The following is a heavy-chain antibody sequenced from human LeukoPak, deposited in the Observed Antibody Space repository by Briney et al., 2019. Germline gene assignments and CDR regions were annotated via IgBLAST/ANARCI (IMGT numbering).Heavy chain of an antibody. V-gene: IGHV3-33*01. J-gene: IGHJ4*02. CDR1: GFTFSSYG. CDR2: IWYDGSNK. CDR3: ARGGYYDSSGYLDY. Sequence: GGSLTLSCAASGFTFSSYGMHWVRQAPGKGLEWVAVIWYDGSNKYYAESVKGRFTISRDNSKNTLYLHMNSLRAEDTAVYYCARGGYYDSSGYLDYWGQGTLVTVSS. D-gene: IGHD3-22*01.